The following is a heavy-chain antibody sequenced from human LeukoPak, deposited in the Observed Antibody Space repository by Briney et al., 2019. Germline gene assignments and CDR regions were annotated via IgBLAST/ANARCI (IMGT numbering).Heavy chain of an antibody. CDR1: GYTFRGNY. V-gene: IGHV1-2*02. D-gene: IGHD4-11*01. CDR3: ARDPSSVTLYFFYY. Sequence: ASVRLSFKASGYTFRGNYIHWLRQAPGQGLEWMGWIDANNGDTKSAQKFQGRVAMSRDTSISTAYMDLSSLSPDDAAVYYCARDPSSVTLYFFYYWGQGTLVTVSS. CDR2: IDANNGDT. J-gene: IGHJ4*02.